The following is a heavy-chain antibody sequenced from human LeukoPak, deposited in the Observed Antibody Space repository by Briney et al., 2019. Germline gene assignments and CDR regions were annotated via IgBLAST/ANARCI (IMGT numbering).Heavy chain of an antibody. D-gene: IGHD4-17*01. Sequence: GGSLRLSCAASGFTLSTYSMNWVRQAPGKGLEWVSSITSSSSYYAYSVKGRFTISIDNAKNSLFLQMNSLRAEDTAVYFCARDPDPHDYGDYEEGFWYYYAMDVWGKGATVTVSS. J-gene: IGHJ6*04. V-gene: IGHV3-21*01. CDR3: ARDPDPHDYGDYEEGFWYYYAMDV. CDR1: GFTLSTYS. CDR2: ITSSSSY.